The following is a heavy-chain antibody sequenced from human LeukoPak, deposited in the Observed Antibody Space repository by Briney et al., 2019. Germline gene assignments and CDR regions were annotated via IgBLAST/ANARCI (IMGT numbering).Heavy chain of an antibody. Sequence: GGSLGLSCAASGFTFSSYEMNWVRRAPGKGLEWVSYISSSGSTIYYADSAKGRFTISRDNAKNSLYLQMNSLRAEDTAVYYCAELGITMIGGVWGKGTTVTISS. V-gene: IGHV3-48*03. CDR3: AELGITMIGGV. J-gene: IGHJ6*04. D-gene: IGHD3-10*02. CDR1: GFTFSSYE. CDR2: ISSSGSTI.